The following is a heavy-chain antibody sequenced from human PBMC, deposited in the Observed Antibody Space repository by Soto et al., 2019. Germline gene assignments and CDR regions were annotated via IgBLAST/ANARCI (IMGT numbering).Heavy chain of an antibody. CDR2: IYHSGST. CDR3: ARGGSTLYDYVWGSYPRSDYFDY. CDR1: GGSISSGGYS. J-gene: IGHJ4*02. Sequence: SETLSLTCAVSGGSISSGGYSWSWIRQPPRKGLEWIGYIYHSGSTYYNPSLKSRVTISVDRSKNQFSLKLSSVTAADTAVYYCARGGSTLYDYVWGSYPRSDYFDYWGQGTLVTVSS. V-gene: IGHV4-30-2*01. D-gene: IGHD3-16*01.